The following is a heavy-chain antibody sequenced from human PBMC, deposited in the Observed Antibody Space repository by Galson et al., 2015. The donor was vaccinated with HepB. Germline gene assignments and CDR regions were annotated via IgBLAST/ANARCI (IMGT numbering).Heavy chain of an antibody. CDR1: GGTFSSYA. Sequence: SVKVSCKASGGTFSSYAISWVRQAPGQGLEWMGGIIPIFGTANYAQKFQGRVTITADESTCTAYMELSSLRFEDTAVYYCASLNYCSSTSCYRPYYYYYGMDVWGQGTTVTVSS. J-gene: IGHJ6*02. D-gene: IGHD2-2*01. CDR3: ASLNYCSSTSCYRPYYYYYGMDV. V-gene: IGHV1-69*13. CDR2: IIPIFGTA.